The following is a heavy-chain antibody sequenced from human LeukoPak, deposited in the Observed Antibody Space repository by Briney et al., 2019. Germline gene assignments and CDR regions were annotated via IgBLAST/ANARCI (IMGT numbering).Heavy chain of an antibody. J-gene: IGHJ1*01. CDR2: IYYSGST. CDR1: GGSISSYY. CDR3: ARRRAYYYDSSGYYYRAEYFQH. V-gene: IGHV4-59*12. D-gene: IGHD3-22*01. Sequence: SETLSLTCTVSGGSISSYYWSWIRQPPGKGLEWIGYIYYSGSTNYNPSLKSRVTISVDTSKNQFSLKLSSVTAADTAVYYCARRRAYYYDSSGYYYRAEYFQHWGQGTLVTVSS.